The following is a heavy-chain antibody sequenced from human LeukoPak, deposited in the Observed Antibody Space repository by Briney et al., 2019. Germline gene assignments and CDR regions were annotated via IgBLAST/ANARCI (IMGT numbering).Heavy chain of an antibody. V-gene: IGHV5-51*01. CDR2: IYPGDSDT. J-gene: IGHJ3*02. CDR3: ARRGYCSSTSCYAFDI. CDR1: GYSFTSYW. Sequence: GASLKISCKGSGYSFTSYWIGWVRPMPGKGLELMGIIYPGDSDTRYSPSFQGQVTISADKSISTAYLQWSSLKASDTAMYYCARRGYCSSTSCYAFDIWGQGTMVTVSS. D-gene: IGHD2-2*01.